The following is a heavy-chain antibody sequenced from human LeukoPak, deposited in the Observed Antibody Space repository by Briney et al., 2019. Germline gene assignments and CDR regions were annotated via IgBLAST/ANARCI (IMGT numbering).Heavy chain of an antibody. CDR1: GGTFSSYA. V-gene: IGHV1-46*01. D-gene: IGHD1-1*01. CDR2: LNLSGDGA. CDR3: AREPPSTGYYDY. Sequence: ASVKVSCKASGGTFSSYAISWVRQAPGQGLEWMGVLNLSGDGASYTQKFQGRVTMTRDMSTSTVFMELSSLRSEDTAVYFCAREPPSTGYYDYWGQGTLVTVSS. J-gene: IGHJ4*02.